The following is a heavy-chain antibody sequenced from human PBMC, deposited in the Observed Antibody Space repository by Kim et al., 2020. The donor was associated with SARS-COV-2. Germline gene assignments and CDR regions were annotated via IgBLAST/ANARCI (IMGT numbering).Heavy chain of an antibody. D-gene: IGHD3-10*01. Sequence: GGSLRLSCAASGFTFSSYGMHWVRQAPGKGLEWVAVISYDGSNKYYADSVKGRFTISRDNSKNTLYLQMNSLRAEDTAVYYCARDSLTMVRGVDVWGQGTAVTVSS. CDR2: ISYDGSNK. J-gene: IGHJ6*02. V-gene: IGHV3-33*05. CDR3: ARDSLTMVRGVDV. CDR1: GFTFSSYG.